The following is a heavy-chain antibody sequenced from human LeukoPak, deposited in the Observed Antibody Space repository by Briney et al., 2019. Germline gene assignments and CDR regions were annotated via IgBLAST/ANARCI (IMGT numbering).Heavy chain of an antibody. Sequence: GGSLKLSCAASGFTFSSYAMHWVRQAPGKGLEWVAVISYDGSNKYYADSVKGRFTISRDNSKNTLYLQMNSLRAEDTAVYYCARAYSSSWPNWFDPWGQGTLVTVSS. CDR3: ARAYSSSWPNWFDP. J-gene: IGHJ5*02. CDR1: GFTFSSYA. D-gene: IGHD6-13*01. CDR2: ISYDGSNK. V-gene: IGHV3-30-3*01.